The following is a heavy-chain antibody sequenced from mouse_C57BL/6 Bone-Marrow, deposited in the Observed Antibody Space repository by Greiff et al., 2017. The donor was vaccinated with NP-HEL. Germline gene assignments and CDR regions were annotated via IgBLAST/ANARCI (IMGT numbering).Heavy chain of an antibody. CDR2: ISYDGSN. J-gene: IGHJ1*03. CDR3: ARDYYGSSHWYFDV. D-gene: IGHD1-1*01. CDR1: GYSITSGYY. Sequence: EVQLQQSGPGLVKPSQSLSLTCSVTGYSITSGYYWNWIRQFPGNKLEWMGYISYDGSNNYNPSLKNRNSITRDTSKNQFFLKLNSVTTEDTATYYCARDYYGSSHWYFDVWGTGTTVTVSS. V-gene: IGHV3-6*01.